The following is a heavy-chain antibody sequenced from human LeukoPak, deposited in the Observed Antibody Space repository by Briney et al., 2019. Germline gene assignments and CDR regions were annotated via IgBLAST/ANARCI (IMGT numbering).Heavy chain of an antibody. V-gene: IGHV1-2*02. J-gene: IGHJ4*02. CDR3: ARDLGFGELLDFDY. D-gene: IGHD3-10*01. CDR1: GYTFTGYY. CDR2: INPNSGGT. Sequence: ASVKVSCKASGYTFTGYYMHWVRQAPGQGLEWMGWINPNSGGTNYAQKFQGRVTMTRDTSINTAYMELSRLRSDDTAVYYCARDLGFGELLDFDYWGQGTLVTVSS.